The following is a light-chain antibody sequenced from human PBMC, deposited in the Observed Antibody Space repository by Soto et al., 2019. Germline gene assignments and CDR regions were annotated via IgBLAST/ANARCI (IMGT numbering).Light chain of an antibody. CDR2: AAS. J-gene: IGKJ4*01. V-gene: IGKV1-9*01. Sequence: DIQLTQSPSFLSASVGDRVTITCRASQDISDYLAWYQQRPGKAPKLLIYAASTLQSGVPSRFSGSGSGTEFTLTIRSLQPEDLATYSCQQLNSYRLTFGGGTKVEVK. CDR1: QDISDY. CDR3: QQLNSYRLT.